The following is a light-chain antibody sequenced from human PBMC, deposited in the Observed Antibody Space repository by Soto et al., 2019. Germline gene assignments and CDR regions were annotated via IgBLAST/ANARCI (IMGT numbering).Light chain of an antibody. V-gene: IGLV1-44*01. CDR3: AECDDSLKDDV. CDR2: GHD. CDR1: SSNIGSNA. Sequence: QSVLTQPPSASGAPGQRVSVSCSGTSSNIGSNAVNWYQQLPGTAPKLLIYGHDQRPSGVPDRFSGSKSGTSASLAISGLQSEDEADYYCAECDDSLKDDVSGTGTKVTLL. J-gene: IGLJ1*01.